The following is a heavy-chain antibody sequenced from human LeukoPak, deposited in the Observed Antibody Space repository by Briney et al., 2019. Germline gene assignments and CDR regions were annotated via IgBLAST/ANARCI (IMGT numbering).Heavy chain of an antibody. V-gene: IGHV3-66*01. CDR2: IYGGGNT. CDR1: GFSVSSSY. CDR3: ARTKWQLPWA. Sequence: GGSLRLSCAASGFSVSSSYVSWVRQAPRKGLEWVSIIYGGGNTYYVDSVEGRFTISRVNTKNSLYLQMNSLRADDTAIYYCARTKWQLPWAWGQGTLVTVSS. D-gene: IGHD1-26*01. J-gene: IGHJ1*01.